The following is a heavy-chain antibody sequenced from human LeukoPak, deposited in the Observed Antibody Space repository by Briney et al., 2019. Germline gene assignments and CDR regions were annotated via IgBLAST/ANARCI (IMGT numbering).Heavy chain of an antibody. Sequence: GGSLRLSCAASGFTFSSYAMSWVRQAPAKGLEWVSAISGSGGSTYYADSVKGRFTISRDNSKNTLYLQMNSLRAEDTAVYYCAMTTLEYFQHWGQGTLVTVSS. J-gene: IGHJ1*01. CDR2: ISGSGGST. CDR1: GFTFSSYA. D-gene: IGHD1-1*01. CDR3: AMTTLEYFQH. V-gene: IGHV3-23*01.